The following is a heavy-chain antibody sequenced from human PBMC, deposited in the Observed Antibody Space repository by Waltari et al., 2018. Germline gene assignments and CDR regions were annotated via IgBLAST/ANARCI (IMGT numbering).Heavy chain of an antibody. CDR1: GGSFSGYY. J-gene: IGHJ4*02. D-gene: IGHD5-18*01. CDR2: INHSGRP. Sequence: HVQLQQWGAGLLKPSETLSLTCAVYGGSFSGYYWRWIRQPPGQGLEWSGEINHSGRPNYTPSLKRRVTISVDTSKNQFSLKLSFVTAADTAVYYCARGLGYSSRASDYWGQGTLVTVSS. V-gene: IGHV4-34*01. CDR3: ARGLGYSSRASDY.